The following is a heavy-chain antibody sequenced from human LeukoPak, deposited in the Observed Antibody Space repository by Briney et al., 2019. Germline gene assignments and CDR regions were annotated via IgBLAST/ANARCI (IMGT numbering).Heavy chain of an antibody. D-gene: IGHD3-10*01. V-gene: IGHV1-18*01. CDR2: ISAYNGNT. CDR1: GYTFTNYG. CDR3: ARVEFGESSSYGMDV. J-gene: IGHJ6*02. Sequence: ASVKVSCKASGYTFTNYGISWVRQAPGPGLEWMGWISAYNGNTNYAQKLQGRVIMTTDTSTNTAYMELRSLRSDDTAVYYCARVEFGESSSYGMDVWGQGTTVTVSS.